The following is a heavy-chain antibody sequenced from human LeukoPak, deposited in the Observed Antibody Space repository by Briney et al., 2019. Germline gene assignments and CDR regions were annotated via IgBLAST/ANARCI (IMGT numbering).Heavy chain of an antibody. J-gene: IGHJ4*02. CDR3: ARAQLYSSGFDY. D-gene: IGHD6-19*01. CDR1: GGSFSGYY. V-gene: IGHV4-34*01. CDR2: INHSGST. Sequence: SETLSLTCAVYGGSFSGYYWSWIRQPPGKGLEWIGEINHSGSTNYNPSLKSRVTISVDTSKNQFSLKLSSVTAADTAVYYCARAQLYSSGFDYWGQGTLVTVSS.